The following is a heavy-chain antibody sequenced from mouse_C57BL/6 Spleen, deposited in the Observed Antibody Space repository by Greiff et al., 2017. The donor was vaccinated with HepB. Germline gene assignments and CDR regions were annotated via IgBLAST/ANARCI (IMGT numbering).Heavy chain of an antibody. D-gene: IGHD2-3*01. CDR3: ARGGDGYYPRFAY. CDR1: GYTFTSYW. Sequence: VQLQQPGAELVKPGASVKMSCKASGYTFTSYWITWVKQRPGQGLEWIGDIYPGSGSTNYNEKFKSKATLTVDTSSSTAYMQLSSLTSEDSAVYDCARGGDGYYPRFAYWGQGTLVTVSA. V-gene: IGHV1-55*01. J-gene: IGHJ3*01. CDR2: IYPGSGST.